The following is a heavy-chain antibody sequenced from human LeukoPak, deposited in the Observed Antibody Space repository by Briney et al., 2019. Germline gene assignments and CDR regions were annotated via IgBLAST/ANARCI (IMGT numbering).Heavy chain of an antibody. V-gene: IGHV3-9*01. J-gene: IGHJ4*02. CDR2: ISWNSGSI. CDR1: GFTFDDYA. D-gene: IGHD3-3*01. CDR3: AKDLAARVEYYFDY. Sequence: GRSLRLSCAASGFTFDDYAMHWVRQAPGKGLEWVSGISWNSGSIGYADSVKGRFTISRDNAKNSLYLQMNSLRAEDTALYYCAKDLAARVEYYFDYWGQGTLVTVSS.